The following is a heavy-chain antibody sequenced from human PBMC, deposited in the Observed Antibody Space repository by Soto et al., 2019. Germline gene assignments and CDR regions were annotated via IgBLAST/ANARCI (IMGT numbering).Heavy chain of an antibody. Sequence: QITLKESGPPLVNPTQPLTLTCTFSGFSLSTSGVGVGWIRQPPGKALEWLALIYWNDDKRYSPSLKSRHTITKDTSKNHVVPTKPNMDPVDTDTYYCAHSGRRGYGDYGVDYWGQGTLVTVSS. D-gene: IGHD4-17*01. CDR2: IYWNDDK. J-gene: IGHJ4*02. V-gene: IGHV2-5*01. CDR3: AHSGRRGYGDYGVDY. CDR1: GFSLSTSGVG.